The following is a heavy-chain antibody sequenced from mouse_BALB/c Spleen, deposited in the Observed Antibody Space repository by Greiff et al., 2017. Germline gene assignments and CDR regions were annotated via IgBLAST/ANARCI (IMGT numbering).Heavy chain of an antibody. D-gene: IGHD1-2*01. CDR1: GYTFTDYN. CDR3: ARGGITTATRDWFAY. CDR2: IYPYNGGT. Sequence: VQLQQSGPELVKPGASVKISCKASGYTFTDYNMHWVKQSHGKSLEWIGYIYPYNGGTGYNQKFKSKATLTVDNSSSTAYMELRSLTSEDSAVYYCARGGITTATRDWFAYWGQGTLVTVSA. J-gene: IGHJ3*01. V-gene: IGHV1S29*02.